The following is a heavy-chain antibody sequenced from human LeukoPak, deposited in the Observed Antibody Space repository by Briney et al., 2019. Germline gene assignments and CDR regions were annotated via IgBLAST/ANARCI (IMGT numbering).Heavy chain of an antibody. J-gene: IGHJ5*02. V-gene: IGHV4-39*01. CDR3: AGTGDLNWFDP. Sequence: SETLSLTCTVSGGSISSSSYYCGWIRQPPGKGLEWIGSIYYSGSTYYNPSLKSRVTISVDTSKNQFSLKLSSVTAADTAVYYCAGTGDLNWFDPWGQGTLVTVSS. CDR2: IYYSGST. CDR1: GGSISSSSYY. D-gene: IGHD7-27*01.